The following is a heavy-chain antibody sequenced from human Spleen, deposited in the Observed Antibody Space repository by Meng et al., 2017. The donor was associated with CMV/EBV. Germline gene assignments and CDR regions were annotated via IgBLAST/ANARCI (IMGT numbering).Heavy chain of an antibody. CDR3: ARSMLEVNRYYYGMDV. J-gene: IGHJ6*04. Sequence: GESLKISCAASGFTFSSYAMSWVRQAPGKGLEWVSVIYSGRSSTYYADSVKGRFTISRDNSENTLYLQMNSLRAEDTAVYYCARSMLEVNRYYYGMDVWGEGTPVTVSS. D-gene: IGHD1-1*01. CDR1: GFTFSSYA. V-gene: IGHV3-23*03. CDR2: IYSGRSST.